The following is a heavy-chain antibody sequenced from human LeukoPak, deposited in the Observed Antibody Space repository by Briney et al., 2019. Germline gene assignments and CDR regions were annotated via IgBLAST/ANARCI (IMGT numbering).Heavy chain of an antibody. CDR1: GFTFSSYA. CDR2: ISSSSSYI. J-gene: IGHJ4*02. Sequence: GGSLRLSCAASGFTFSSYAMSWVRQAPGKGLEWVSSISSSSSYIYYADSVKGRFTISRDNAKNSLYLQMNSLRAEDTTVYYCARDSNSGYLDYWGQGTLVTVSS. CDR3: ARDSNSGYLDY. V-gene: IGHV3-21*01. D-gene: IGHD4-11*01.